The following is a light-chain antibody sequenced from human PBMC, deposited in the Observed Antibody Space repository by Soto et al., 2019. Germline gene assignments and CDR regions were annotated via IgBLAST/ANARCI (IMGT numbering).Light chain of an antibody. CDR3: QKYNSAPPWT. CDR1: QGISNY. CDR2: AAS. Sequence: EIELISAVSASSAKEGDRVTITCRASQGISNYLAWYQQKPGKVPKLLIYAASTLQSGVPSRFSGSGSGTDFTLTISSLQPEDVATYYCQKYNSAPPWTFGQGTKVDIK. V-gene: IGKV1-27*01. J-gene: IGKJ1*01.